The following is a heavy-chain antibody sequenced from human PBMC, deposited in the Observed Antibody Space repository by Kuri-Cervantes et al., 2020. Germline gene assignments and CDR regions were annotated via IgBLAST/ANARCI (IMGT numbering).Heavy chain of an antibody. D-gene: IGHD2-15*01. CDR2: IDSGSYTM. Sequence: GGSLRLSCVASGFNLITYSMSWVRQAPGKGLEWVSYIDSGSYTMYYADSVKGRFTISRDNAKNSLYLQMNSLRAEDTAVYYCARSAVVALSLFDFWGQGTMVTVSS. CDR3: ARSAVVALSLFDF. J-gene: IGHJ3*01. V-gene: IGHV3-48*04. CDR1: GFNLITYS.